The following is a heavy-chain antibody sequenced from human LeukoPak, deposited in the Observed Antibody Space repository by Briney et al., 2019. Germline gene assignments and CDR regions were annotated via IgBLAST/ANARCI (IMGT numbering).Heavy chain of an antibody. CDR1: VGYISSYY. V-gene: IGHV4-59*01. CDR3: ASGTVSGVIAPHSFHY. Sequence: PSETLSLTCAVSVGYISSYYWTWIRQSPGKGLEWNGNVFYSGSTNYNPSLKSRVTISIDTSKNHFSLKLTSVTAADTAVYFCASGTVSGVIAPHSFHYWGRGTLVTVSS. CDR2: VFYSGST. J-gene: IGHJ4*01. D-gene: IGHD3-16*02.